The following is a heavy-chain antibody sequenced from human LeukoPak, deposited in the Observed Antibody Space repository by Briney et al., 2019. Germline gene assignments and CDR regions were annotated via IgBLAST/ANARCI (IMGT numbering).Heavy chain of an antibody. CDR2: IYHSGST. J-gene: IGHJ4*02. D-gene: IGHD4-23*01. V-gene: IGHV4-4*02. CDR3: ARDDVSATVVRGNYFDY. CDR1: GGSISSSNW. Sequence: PSETLSLTCAVSGGSISSSNWWSWVRQPPGKGLEWIGEIYHSGSTNYNPSLKSRVTLSVDRSKNQFSLKLSSVTAADTAVYYCARDDVSATVVRGNYFDYWGQGTLVTVSS.